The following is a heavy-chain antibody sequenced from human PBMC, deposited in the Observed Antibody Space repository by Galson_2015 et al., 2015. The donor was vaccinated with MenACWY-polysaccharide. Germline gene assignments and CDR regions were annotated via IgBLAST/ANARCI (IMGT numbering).Heavy chain of an antibody. Sequence: SLRLSCAASGFPFSSYAIHWVRQAPGKGLEWVAVISYDGSDKYYADSVKGRFTISRDNPKNTLYLQMNSLRAEDTAVYYCAKPSYGGNSYEAFNIWGQGTMVTVSS. CDR1: GFPFSSYA. CDR2: ISYDGSDK. D-gene: IGHD4-23*01. CDR3: AKPSYGGNSYEAFNI. J-gene: IGHJ3*02. V-gene: IGHV3-30*18.